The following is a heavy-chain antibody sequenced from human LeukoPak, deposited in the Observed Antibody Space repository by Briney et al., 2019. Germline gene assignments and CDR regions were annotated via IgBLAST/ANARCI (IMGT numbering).Heavy chain of an antibody. CDR1: GYTFTSYG. CDR3: AREWVVVAAEYYYYYYMDV. CDR2: ISAYNGNT. V-gene: IGHV1-18*01. J-gene: IGHJ6*03. Sequence: ASVKVSCKASGYTFTSYGISWVRQAPGQGLEWMGWISAYNGNTNYAQKLQGRVTMTTDTSTSTAYMELRSLRPDDTAVYYCAREWVVVAAEYYYYYYMDVWGKGTTVTVSS. D-gene: IGHD2-15*01.